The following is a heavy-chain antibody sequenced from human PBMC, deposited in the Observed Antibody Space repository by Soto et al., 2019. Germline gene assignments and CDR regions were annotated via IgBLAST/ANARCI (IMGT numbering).Heavy chain of an antibody. Sequence: GGSLRLSCAASGFTFSDHWMSWVRQAPGKGLEFVANIKQDGSEKFYVDSVEGRFTISRDNANNALYPQMSSLRAEDTAVYYCTRGYCSGGICYYEYYFDYWGQGTLVTVSS. D-gene: IGHD2-15*01. CDR1: GFTFSDHW. V-gene: IGHV3-7*03. J-gene: IGHJ4*02. CDR3: TRGYCSGGICYYEYYFDY. CDR2: IKQDGSEK.